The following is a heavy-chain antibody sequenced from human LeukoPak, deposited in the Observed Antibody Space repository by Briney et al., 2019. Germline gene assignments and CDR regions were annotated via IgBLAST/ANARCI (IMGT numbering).Heavy chain of an antibody. CDR2: ISSSGSTI. D-gene: IGHD1-1*01. CDR3: AKDTPTTGYHLDS. CDR1: GFTFSSYE. Sequence: GGSLRLSCAASGFTFSSYEMNWVRQAPGKGLEWVSYISSSGSTIYYADSVKGRFTISRDNSENTLYLQINSLRVEDTAVYYCAKDTPTTGYHLDSWGQGTLVTVSS. V-gene: IGHV3-48*03. J-gene: IGHJ4*02.